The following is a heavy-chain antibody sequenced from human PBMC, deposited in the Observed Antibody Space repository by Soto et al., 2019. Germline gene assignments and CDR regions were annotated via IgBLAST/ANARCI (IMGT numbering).Heavy chain of an antibody. J-gene: IGHJ4*02. V-gene: IGHV5-51*01. CDR2: IYPGDSDT. CDR1: GYSFTSYW. Sequence: PGASLKISCQGSGYSFTSYWIGWVCQMPGKGLEWMGIIYPGDSDTRYSPSFQGQVTISADKSISTAYLQWSSLKASDTAMYYCARHSESGPWSIAAVKDWGQGTLVTVS. CDR3: ARHSESGPWSIAAVKD. D-gene: IGHD6-13*01.